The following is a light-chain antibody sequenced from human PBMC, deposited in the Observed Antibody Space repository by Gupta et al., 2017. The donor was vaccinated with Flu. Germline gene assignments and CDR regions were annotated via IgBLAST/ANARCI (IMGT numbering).Light chain of an antibody. CDR3: HQYCSSWT. J-gene: IGKJ1*01. Sequence: EIVLTQSPATLSLSPGERATLSCGASQSVSSSYLAWYQQKPGLAPRLIIYDASSRATGITDRFSGSGYLKDFTLTSSRRENEDFAVYYGHQYCSSWTFGQGTKVEIK. CDR1: QSVSSSY. V-gene: IGKV3D-20*01. CDR2: DAS.